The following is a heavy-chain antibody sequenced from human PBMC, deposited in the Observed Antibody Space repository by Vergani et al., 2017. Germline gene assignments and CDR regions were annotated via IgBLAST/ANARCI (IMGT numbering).Heavy chain of an antibody. V-gene: IGHV4-59*01. CDR1: GGSMSGYY. CDR2: MYHSGST. Sequence: QVRLQESGPGLVKPSETLSLTCSVSGGSMSGYYWSWIRQPPGKELEWVGYMYHSGSTNYNPALETRVTISGDTSKNQFSLKLNSVPAADTAVYYCGRGADFYGLGSRLLDLWGQGILVTVSS. CDR3: GRGADFYGLGSRLLDL. J-gene: IGHJ4*01. D-gene: IGHD3-10*01.